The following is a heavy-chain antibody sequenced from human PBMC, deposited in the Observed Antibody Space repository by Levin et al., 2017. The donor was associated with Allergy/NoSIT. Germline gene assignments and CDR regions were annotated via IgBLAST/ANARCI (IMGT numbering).Heavy chain of an antibody. V-gene: IGHV3-53*01. CDR2: MYATGST. CDR1: GFIISDLS. J-gene: IGHJ4*02. D-gene: IGHD1-26*01. CDR3: VRGGRRTWEPLDY. Sequence: GESLKISCEASGFIISDLSMNWVRQAPGKGLEWVSVMYATGSTFYSDSVKGRFTISRDNSKNILYLQLNTLRADDTAFYYCVRGGRRTWEPLDYWGQGTLVTVSS.